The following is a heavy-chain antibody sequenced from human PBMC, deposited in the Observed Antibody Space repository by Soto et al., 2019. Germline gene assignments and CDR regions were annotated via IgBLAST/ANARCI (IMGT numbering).Heavy chain of an antibody. J-gene: IGHJ1*01. V-gene: IGHV3-48*01. CDR1: GFTFSSYS. CDR3: ARVASPYGSGSYYPAEYFQH. CDR2: ISSSSSTI. Sequence: ESGGGLVQPGGSLRLSCAASGFTFSSYSMNWVRQAPGKGLEWVSYISSSSSTIYYADSVKGRFTISRDNAKNSLYLQMNSLRAEDTAVYYCARVASPYGSGSYYPAEYFQHWGQGTLVTVSS. D-gene: IGHD3-10*01.